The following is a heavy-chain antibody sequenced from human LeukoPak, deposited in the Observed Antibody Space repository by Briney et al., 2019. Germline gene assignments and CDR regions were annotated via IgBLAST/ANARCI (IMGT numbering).Heavy chain of an antibody. Sequence: SETLSLNCAVYGGSFSGYYWSWIRQPPGKGLEWIGETNHSGTTNYHPSLKSRVTISVDTPKTQSSLKLSSVNAAATAVYYCARGGVKLRYFDWLLAFDYWGQGTLVTVYS. CDR3: ARGGVKLRYFDWLLAFDY. J-gene: IGHJ4*02. V-gene: IGHV4-34*01. CDR1: GGSFSGYY. CDR2: TNHSGTT. D-gene: IGHD3-9*01.